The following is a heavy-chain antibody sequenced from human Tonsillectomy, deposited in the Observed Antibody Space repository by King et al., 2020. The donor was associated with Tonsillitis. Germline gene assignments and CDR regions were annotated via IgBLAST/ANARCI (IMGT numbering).Heavy chain of an antibody. Sequence: VQLVESGGGLVRPGGSRRLSCAASGFSFSDYYMHWIRQAPGKGLEWVSYISDSGSYIYYADSVKGRFTISRDNAKNSLFLQMNSLRAEDTAVYYCARGELEYCSGGSCDILHNWFDPWGQGTLVTVSS. J-gene: IGHJ5*02. D-gene: IGHD2-15*01. CDR1: GFSFSDYY. V-gene: IGHV3-11*01. CDR2: ISDSGSYI. CDR3: ARGELEYCSGGSCDILHNWFDP.